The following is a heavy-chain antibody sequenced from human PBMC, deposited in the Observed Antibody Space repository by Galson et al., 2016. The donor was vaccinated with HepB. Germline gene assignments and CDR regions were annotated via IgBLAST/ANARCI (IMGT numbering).Heavy chain of an antibody. Sequence: ETLSLTCTVSGGSVSSGSYYWSWIRQPPGKGLEWISYIHYSGSTHYNPSLKSPLTISVDMSKHQFSLKLSAVTAADTAVYYCARDGPLFGSSTILYGMDVWGQGTTVTVSS. J-gene: IGHJ6*02. V-gene: IGHV4-61*01. D-gene: IGHD2-2*01. CDR3: ARDGPLFGSSTILYGMDV. CDR2: IHYSGST. CDR1: GGSVSSGSYY.